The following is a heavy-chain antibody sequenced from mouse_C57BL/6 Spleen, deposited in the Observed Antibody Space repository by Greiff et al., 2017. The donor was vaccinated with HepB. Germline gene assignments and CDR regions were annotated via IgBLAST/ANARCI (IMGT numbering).Heavy chain of an antibody. CDR3: ARSLYYGSSPYAMDY. CDR2: INPNYGTT. Sequence: VQLKESGPELVKPGASVKISCKASGYSFTDYNMNWVKQSNGKSLEWIGVINPNYGTTSYNQKFKGKATLTVDQSSSTAYMQLNSLTSEDSAVYYCARSLYYGSSPYAMDYWGQGTSVTVSS. CDR1: GYSFTDYN. D-gene: IGHD1-1*01. V-gene: IGHV1-39*01. J-gene: IGHJ4*01.